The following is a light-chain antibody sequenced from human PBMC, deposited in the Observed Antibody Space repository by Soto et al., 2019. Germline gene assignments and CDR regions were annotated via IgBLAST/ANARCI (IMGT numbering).Light chain of an antibody. CDR3: QQYNNWPPWT. CDR1: QSVSIY. J-gene: IGKJ1*01. CDR2: GAS. V-gene: IGKV3-15*01. Sequence: EVVLTQSPATLSLSPGERATLSCRASQSVSIYLAWYQQKPVQAPRLLIYGASTRATGIPARFSGSGSGTEFTLTISSLQSEDFAVYYCQQYNNWPPWTFGQGTKVDNK.